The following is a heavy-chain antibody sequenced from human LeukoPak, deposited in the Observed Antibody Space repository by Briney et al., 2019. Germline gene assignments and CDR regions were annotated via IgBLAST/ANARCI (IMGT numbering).Heavy chain of an antibody. CDR1: GFTFSDYY. V-gene: IGHV3-11*01. D-gene: IGHD3-3*01. CDR3: ARDHSRSRAFDI. CDR2: ISSSGSTI. J-gene: IGHJ3*02. Sequence: GGSLRLSCAASGFTFSDYYMSWIRQAPGKGLEWVSCISSSGSTIYYADSVKGRFTISRDNAKNSLYLQMNSLRAEDTAVYYCARDHSRSRAFDIWGQGTMVTVSS.